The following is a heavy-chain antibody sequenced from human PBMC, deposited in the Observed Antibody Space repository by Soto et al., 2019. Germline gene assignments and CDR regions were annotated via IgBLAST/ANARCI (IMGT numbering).Heavy chain of an antibody. CDR3: ARVGVVVGATIDS. D-gene: IGHD2-15*01. CDR2: IYPRDSDT. V-gene: IGHV5-51*01. Sequence: GESLKISCKGSGYNFPSYWIGWVRQMPGKGLEWMGIIYPRDSDTRYSPSFQGQVTISADKSISTAYLQWSSLKASDTAVYYCARVGVVVGATIDSWGQGTLVTVSS. J-gene: IGHJ4*02. CDR1: GYNFPSYW.